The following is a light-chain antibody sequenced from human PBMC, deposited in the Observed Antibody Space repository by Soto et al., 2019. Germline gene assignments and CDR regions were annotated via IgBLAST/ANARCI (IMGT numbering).Light chain of an antibody. CDR3: QRRSNWPPIT. CDR1: QSVSSY. CDR2: DAY. Sequence: EIVLTQSPATLSLSPGESATLSCRGSQSVSSYLAWYQQKPGQAPRLLIYDAYNRATGIPARFSGSGSGTDFTLTISSLEPEDFAVYYCQRRSNWPPITFGQGTRLEIK. V-gene: IGKV3-11*01. J-gene: IGKJ5*01.